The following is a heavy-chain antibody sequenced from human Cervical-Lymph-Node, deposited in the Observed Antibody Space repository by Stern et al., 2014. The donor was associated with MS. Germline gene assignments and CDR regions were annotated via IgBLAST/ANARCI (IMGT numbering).Heavy chain of an antibody. J-gene: IGHJ4*02. CDR1: GFSLSTSGVC. D-gene: IGHD2-21*02. CDR3: ARGDCFSYYFDY. CDR2: IDWYDDQ. V-gene: IGHV2-70*01. Sequence: QVTLRESGPALVKPTQTLTLTCTFSGFSLSTSGVCVSRIRQPPGKALEXLALIDWYDDQYYSTSLKTRLTISKDTSKNQVVLTMANMDPVDTATYYCARGDCFSYYFDYWGQGTLVTVSS.